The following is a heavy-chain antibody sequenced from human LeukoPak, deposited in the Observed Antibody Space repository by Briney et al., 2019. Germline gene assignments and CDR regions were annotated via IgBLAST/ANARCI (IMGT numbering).Heavy chain of an antibody. CDR2: IYYTGST. CDR1: NGSINNLF. J-gene: IGHJ3*02. D-gene: IGHD3-10*01. V-gene: IGHV4-59*11. CDR3: ARTGEYSGSGPSWAFDI. Sequence: SETLSLTWTVSNGSINNLFWSWIRQPPGKGLEWIGYIYYTGSTNYNPSLKSRVTISLGTSNNQFSLRLTSVTTSDTAVYYCARTGEYSGSGPSWAFDIWGQGTMVTVSS.